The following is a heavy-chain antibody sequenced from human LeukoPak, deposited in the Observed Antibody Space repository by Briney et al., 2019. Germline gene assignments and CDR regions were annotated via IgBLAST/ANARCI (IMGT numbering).Heavy chain of an antibody. CDR3: ARMGVIVVVTAKDFDY. J-gene: IGHJ4*02. V-gene: IGHV1-18*01. D-gene: IGHD2-21*02. CDR1: GYTFTSYG. Sequence: GASVKVSCKASGYTFTSYGISWVRQAPGQGLEWMGWISAYNGDTNYAQKLQGRVTMTTDTSTSTAYMELRSLRSDDTAVYYCARMGVIVVVTAKDFDYWGQGTLVTVSS. CDR2: ISAYNGDT.